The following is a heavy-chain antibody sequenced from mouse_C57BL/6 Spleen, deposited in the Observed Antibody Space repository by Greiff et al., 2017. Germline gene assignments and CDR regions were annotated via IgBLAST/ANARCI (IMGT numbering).Heavy chain of an antibody. CDR3: ARLVTTAMDY. J-gene: IGHJ4*01. D-gene: IGHD2-2*01. V-gene: IGHV1-61*01. Sequence: VQLQQPGAELVRPGSSVKLSCKASGYTFTSYWMDWVKQRPGQGLEWIGNIYPSDSETHYNQKFKDKATLTVDKSSSTAYMQLSSLTSEDSAVYYCARLVTTAMDYWGQGTSVTVSS. CDR1: GYTFTSYW. CDR2: IYPSDSET.